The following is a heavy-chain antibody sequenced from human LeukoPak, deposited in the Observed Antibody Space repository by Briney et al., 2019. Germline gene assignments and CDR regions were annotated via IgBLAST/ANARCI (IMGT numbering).Heavy chain of an antibody. Sequence: GGSLRLFCAASGFTFSSYAMSWVRQAPGKGPEWVSAISGSGGSTYYADSVKGRFTISRDNSKNTLYLQMNSLRAEDTAVYYCAKDAYYYDSSGYYSHFDYWGQGTLVTVSS. J-gene: IGHJ4*02. CDR3: AKDAYYYDSSGYYSHFDY. D-gene: IGHD3-22*01. V-gene: IGHV3-23*01. CDR1: GFTFSSYA. CDR2: ISGSGGST.